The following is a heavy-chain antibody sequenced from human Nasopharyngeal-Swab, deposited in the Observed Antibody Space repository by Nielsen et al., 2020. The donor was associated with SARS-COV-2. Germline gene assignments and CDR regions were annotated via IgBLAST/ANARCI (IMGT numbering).Heavy chain of an antibody. V-gene: IGHV3-23*03. CDR1: GFTFSSYA. CDR2: IYSGGSST. D-gene: IGHD6-19*01. Sequence: GESLKISCAASGFTFSSYAMSWVRQAPGKGLEWVSVIYSGGSSTYYADSVKGRFTISRDNSKNTLYLKMNSLRAEDTAVYYCAKDSQWLDAGFDYWGQGTLVTVSS. CDR3: AKDSQWLDAGFDY. J-gene: IGHJ4*02.